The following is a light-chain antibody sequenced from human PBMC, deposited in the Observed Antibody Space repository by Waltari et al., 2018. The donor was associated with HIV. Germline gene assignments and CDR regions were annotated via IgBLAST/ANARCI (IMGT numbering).Light chain of an antibody. Sequence: QSVLTQPPSASGTPGQRVTISCSGSSSNIGINAVSWYQHRPGTAPKLLIFTTNQRPSWVPDRFSASKSGPSAALANSALQSDDEADYYGAAWDGSLRGVVFGGGTKLTV. J-gene: IGLJ2*01. CDR2: TTN. CDR3: AAWDGSLRGVV. V-gene: IGLV1-47*01. CDR1: SSNIGINA.